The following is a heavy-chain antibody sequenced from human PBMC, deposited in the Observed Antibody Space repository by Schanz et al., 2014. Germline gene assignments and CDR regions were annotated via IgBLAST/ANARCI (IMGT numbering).Heavy chain of an antibody. CDR1: GFTFSIYA. CDR3: AKQHIVRGVIYLNWFDS. D-gene: IGHD3-10*01. CDR2: ISSKGDMT. V-gene: IGHV3-64*01. J-gene: IGHJ5*01. Sequence: EVQLVESGGGLVQPGGSLRLSCSASGFTFSIYAMHWVRQAPGKGLEYVSSISSKGDMTFYGNSVKGRFTISRDNSKNTLYLQLGSLSAEDTAVYFCAKQHIVRGVIYLNWFDSWGQGTLVTVSS.